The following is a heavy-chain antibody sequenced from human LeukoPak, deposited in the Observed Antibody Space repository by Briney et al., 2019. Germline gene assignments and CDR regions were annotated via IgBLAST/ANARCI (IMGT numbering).Heavy chain of an antibody. CDR1: GYTFTGYY. V-gene: IGHV1-2*06. Sequence: ASVKVSCKASGYTFTGYYMHWVRQAPGQGLEWMGRFNLNSGGTNYAQKFQGRVTMTRDTSISTAYMELSRLRSDDTAVYYCASSGVKWLTRYWGQGTLVTVSS. CDR2: FNLNSGGT. CDR3: ASSGVKWLTRY. D-gene: IGHD6-19*01. J-gene: IGHJ4*02.